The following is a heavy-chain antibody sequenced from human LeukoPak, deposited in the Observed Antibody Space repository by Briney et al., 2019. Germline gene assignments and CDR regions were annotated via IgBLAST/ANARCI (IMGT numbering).Heavy chain of an antibody. CDR2: IYYSGTT. J-gene: IGHJ5*02. D-gene: IGHD5-18*01. V-gene: IGHV4-34*01. Sequence: SETLSLTCAVYGGSFSGYYWGWIRQPPGKGLEWIGSIYYSGTTHYNPSLESRVTISVDTSKNQFSLKLASVTAADTAIYYRAKGAGGFSYYNWFDPWGQGTLVTVSS. CDR1: GGSFSGYY. CDR3: AKGAGGFSYYNWFDP.